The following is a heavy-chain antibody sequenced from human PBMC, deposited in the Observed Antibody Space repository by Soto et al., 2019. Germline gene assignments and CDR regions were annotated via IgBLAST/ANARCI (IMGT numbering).Heavy chain of an antibody. V-gene: IGHV3-30-3*01. CDR1: GFTFSSYA. CDR2: ISYDGSNK. Sequence: GGSLRLSCAASGFTFSSYAMHWVRQAPGKGLEWVAVISYDGSNKYYADSVKGRFTISRDNSKNTLYLQMNSLRAEDTAVYYCARGYRQLWHTGPIDYWGQGTLVTVSS. D-gene: IGHD5-18*01. J-gene: IGHJ4*02. CDR3: ARGYRQLWHTGPIDY.